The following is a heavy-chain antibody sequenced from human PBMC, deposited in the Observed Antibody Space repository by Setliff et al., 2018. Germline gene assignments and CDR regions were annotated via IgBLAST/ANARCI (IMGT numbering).Heavy chain of an antibody. D-gene: IGHD3-22*01. V-gene: IGHV1-2*02. Sequence: ASVKVSCKASGYDFTDHYLHWLRQAPGQGPEWMGWMDPKNGDTTYAQKFQGKVTMTWDTSITTAYMDLGRLMSHDTAVYFCARDDPNHYDVSGYSVGYFDYWGLGTPVTVSS. CDR3: ARDDPNHYDVSGYSVGYFDY. CDR2: MDPKNGDT. CDR1: GYDFTDHY. J-gene: IGHJ4*02.